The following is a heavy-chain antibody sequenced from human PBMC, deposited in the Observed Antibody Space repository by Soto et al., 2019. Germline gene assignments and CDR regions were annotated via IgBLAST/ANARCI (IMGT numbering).Heavy chain of an antibody. J-gene: IGHJ3*02. Sequence: EVQLLESGGGLVQPGGSLRLSCAASGFTFSSYAISWVRQAPGKGLEWVSAISGSGGSTYYADSVKGRFTISRDNSKNTLYLQMNSLRAEDTAVYYCAKGFSSPDAFDIWGQGTMVTVSS. CDR1: GFTFSSYA. D-gene: IGHD6-6*01. CDR2: ISGSGGST. V-gene: IGHV3-23*01. CDR3: AKGFSSPDAFDI.